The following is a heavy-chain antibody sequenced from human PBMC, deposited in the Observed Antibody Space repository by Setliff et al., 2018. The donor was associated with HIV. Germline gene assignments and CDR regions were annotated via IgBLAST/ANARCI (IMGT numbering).Heavy chain of an antibody. D-gene: IGHD5-12*01. J-gene: IGHJ4*02. CDR2: VYVGDSDT. CDR1: GYSFASYW. Sequence: GESLKISCEGFGYSFASYWIGWVRQMPGKGLEWMGIVYVGDSDTKYSPSFQGQVTISADKSISTAYLQWSSLKASDTAMYYCVRRDGYKFDYWGQGTLVTVSS. CDR3: VRRDGYKFDY. V-gene: IGHV5-51*01.